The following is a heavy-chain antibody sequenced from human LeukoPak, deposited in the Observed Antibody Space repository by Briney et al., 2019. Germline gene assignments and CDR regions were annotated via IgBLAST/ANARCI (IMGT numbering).Heavy chain of an antibody. V-gene: IGHV4-38-2*02. CDR3: ARSGGYCSGGSCYAGDY. CDR2: IYHSGST. CDR1: GYSISSGYY. Sequence: SETLSLTCTVSGYSISSGYYWGWIRQPPGKGLEWIGSIYHSGSTYYSPSLKSRVTISVDTSKNQFSLKLSSVTAADTAVYYCARSGGYCSGGSCYAGDYWGQGTLVTVSS. J-gene: IGHJ4*02. D-gene: IGHD2-15*01.